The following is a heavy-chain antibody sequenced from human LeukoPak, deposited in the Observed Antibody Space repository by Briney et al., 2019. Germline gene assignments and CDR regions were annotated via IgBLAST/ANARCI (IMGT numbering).Heavy chain of an antibody. CDR1: GDSVSSNSGA. V-gene: IGHV6-1*01. Sequence: SQTLSLTCAISGDSVSSNSGAWDWIRQSPSRGLEWLGRTYYRSKWYNEYAVSVKSRISINPDTSKNQFSLQLNSVTPEDTAVYYCARGGTSSGPGFDYWGQGTPVIVPA. D-gene: IGHD6-19*01. J-gene: IGHJ4*02. CDR2: TYYRSKWYN. CDR3: ARGGTSSGPGFDY.